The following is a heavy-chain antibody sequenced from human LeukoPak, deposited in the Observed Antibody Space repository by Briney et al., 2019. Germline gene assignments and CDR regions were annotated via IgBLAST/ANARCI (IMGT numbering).Heavy chain of an antibody. Sequence: SETLSLTCTVSGGSISSYYWSWIRQPPGKGLEWIGYIYYSGSTNYNPSLKSRVTISVDTSKNQFSLKLSSVTAADTAVYYCARVSILEMATIYFDYWGQGTLDTVSS. CDR3: ARVSILEMATIYFDY. V-gene: IGHV4-59*01. D-gene: IGHD5-24*01. CDR2: IYYSGST. J-gene: IGHJ4*02. CDR1: GGSISSYY.